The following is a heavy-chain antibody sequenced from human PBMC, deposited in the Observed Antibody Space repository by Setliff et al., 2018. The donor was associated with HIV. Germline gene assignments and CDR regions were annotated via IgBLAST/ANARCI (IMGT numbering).Heavy chain of an antibody. CDR3: ARDRWVWGGSDSGYYYYFMDV. D-gene: IGHD6-19*01. V-gene: IGHV1-2*06. CDR2: INPNNGDT. CDR1: GYIFTGYY. J-gene: IGHJ6*03. Sequence: GASVKVSCKASGYIFTGYYIHWVRQAPGQGLEWMGRINPNNGDTNSAQKFQGRVTTTRDTSISTAYMELSRLRSDDTAVYYCARDRWVWGGSDSGYYYYFMDVWGKGTTVTVSS.